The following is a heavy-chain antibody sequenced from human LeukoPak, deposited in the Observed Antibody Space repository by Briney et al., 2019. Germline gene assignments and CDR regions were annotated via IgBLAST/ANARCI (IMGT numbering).Heavy chain of an antibody. J-gene: IGHJ3*02. CDR3: ARGWDRPVPAAPGDDAFDI. D-gene: IGHD2-2*01. CDR2: IDHSGGT. CDR1: GGSFSGYY. Sequence: SETLSLTCAVYGGSFSGYYWSWIRQPPGKGLEWIGEIDHSGGTNYNPSLKSRVTISVDTSKNQFSLKLSSVTAADTAVYYCARGWDRPVPAAPGDDAFDIWGQGTMVTVSS. V-gene: IGHV4-34*01.